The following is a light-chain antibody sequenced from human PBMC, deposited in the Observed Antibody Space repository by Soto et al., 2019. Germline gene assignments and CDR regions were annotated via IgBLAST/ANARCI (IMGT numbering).Light chain of an antibody. J-gene: IGKJ1*01. Sequence: DIQMIQSPSSMSASVGDRVTITCRASQGISNYLAWYQQKPGKVPKLLIYAASTLQSGVPSRFSGSGPGTDFTLTISSLQPEDVATYYCQKYNSAPPWTFGQGTKVDI. CDR2: AAS. V-gene: IGKV1-27*01. CDR1: QGISNY. CDR3: QKYNSAPPWT.